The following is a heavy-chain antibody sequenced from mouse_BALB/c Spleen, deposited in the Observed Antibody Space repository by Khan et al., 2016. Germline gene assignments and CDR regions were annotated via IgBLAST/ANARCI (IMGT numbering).Heavy chain of an antibody. CDR3: ARWNGNIAMDY. Sequence: QVRLQQSGPELVRPGVSVKISCKGSGYTFTDYAMHWVKQSHAKSLEWIGVISTYYGNTNYNQKFKGKATMTVDKSSSTAYMELARLTSEDSAIYYCARWNGNIAMDYWGQGTSVTVSS. V-gene: IGHV1S137*01. J-gene: IGHJ4*01. CDR1: GYTFTDYA. CDR2: ISTYYGNT. D-gene: IGHD2-1*01.